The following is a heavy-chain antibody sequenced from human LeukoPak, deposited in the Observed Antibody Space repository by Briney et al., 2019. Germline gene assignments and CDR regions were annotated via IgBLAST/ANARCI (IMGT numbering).Heavy chain of an antibody. CDR1: GFTFSSYA. D-gene: IGHD6-19*01. CDR2: ISTNGGGT. J-gene: IGHJ4*02. Sequence: GGSLRLSCSASGFTFSSYAMHWVRQAPGKGLEYVSAISTNGGGTYYADSVKGRFTISRDNSKNTLYLQMSSLRSEDTAVYYCVKVPGSSGWIAYFDYWGQGTLVTVSS. V-gene: IGHV3-64D*09. CDR3: VKVPGSSGWIAYFDY.